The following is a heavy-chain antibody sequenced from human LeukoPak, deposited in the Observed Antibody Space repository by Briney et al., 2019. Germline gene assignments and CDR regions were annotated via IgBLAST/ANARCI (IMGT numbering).Heavy chain of an antibody. D-gene: IGHD3-9*01. J-gene: IGHJ3*02. V-gene: IGHV5-51*01. CDR1: GYSFSSYW. Sequence: GESLKISCQGSGYSFSSYWIGWVRQMPGKGLEWMGIIYPGDSDTRYSPSFQGQVTISADKSISTAYLQWSSLKASDTAMYYCARQYSYYNILTGSPSKGAFDIWGQGTMVTVSS. CDR3: ARQYSYYNILTGSPSKGAFDI. CDR2: IYPGDSDT.